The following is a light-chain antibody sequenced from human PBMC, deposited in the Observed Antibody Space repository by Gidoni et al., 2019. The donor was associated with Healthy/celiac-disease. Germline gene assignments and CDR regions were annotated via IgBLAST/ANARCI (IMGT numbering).Light chain of an antibody. CDR2: DAS. V-gene: IGKV3-11*01. Sequence: EIVLTHSPATLSLSPGERSTLSCRASQSVSSYLAWYQQKPGQAPRLLIYDASNRATGIPARCSGSGSGTDFTLTISSLEPEDFAVYYCQQRSNWTPLTFGGGTKVEIK. CDR1: QSVSSY. J-gene: IGKJ4*01. CDR3: QQRSNWTPLT.